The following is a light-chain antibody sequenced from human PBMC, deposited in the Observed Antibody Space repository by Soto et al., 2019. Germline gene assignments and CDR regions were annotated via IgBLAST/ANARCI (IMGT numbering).Light chain of an antibody. V-gene: IGKV3-20*01. Sequence: EIVLTQSPSTLSVSPGERATLYCRASQSVSSSYLAWYQQKPGQAPRLLIYGASSRATGIPDRFSGSGSGTDFTLTISRLEPEDFAVYYCQQYGSSPLTFGGGTKVKIK. CDR2: GAS. J-gene: IGKJ4*01. CDR1: QSVSSSY. CDR3: QQYGSSPLT.